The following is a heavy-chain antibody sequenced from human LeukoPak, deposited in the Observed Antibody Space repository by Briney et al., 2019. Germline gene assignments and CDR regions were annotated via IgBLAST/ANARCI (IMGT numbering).Heavy chain of an antibody. CDR3: ARVTREYSYFDY. Sequence: GGSLRLSCAASGFTFSSYSMNGVRQAPGKGLEWVSSISSSSSYIYYADSVKGRFTISRDNAKNSLYLQMNSLRAEDTAVYYCARVTREYSYFDYWGQGTLVTVSS. CDR2: ISSSSSYI. D-gene: IGHD6-6*01. V-gene: IGHV3-21*01. J-gene: IGHJ4*02. CDR1: GFTFSSYS.